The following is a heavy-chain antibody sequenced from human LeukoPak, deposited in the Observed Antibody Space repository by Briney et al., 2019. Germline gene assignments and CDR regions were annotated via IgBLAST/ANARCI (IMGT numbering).Heavy chain of an antibody. J-gene: IGHJ5*02. V-gene: IGHV4-39*01. D-gene: IGHD2/OR15-2a*01. Sequence: SETLSLTCTVSGGSISSSSYYWGWIRQPPGKGLEWIGSIYYSGSTYYNPSLKSRVTISVDTSKNQFSLKLSSVTAADTAVYYCARIYGSLTLNWFDPWGQGTLVTVSS. CDR2: IYYSGST. CDR1: GGSISSSSYY. CDR3: ARIYGSLTLNWFDP.